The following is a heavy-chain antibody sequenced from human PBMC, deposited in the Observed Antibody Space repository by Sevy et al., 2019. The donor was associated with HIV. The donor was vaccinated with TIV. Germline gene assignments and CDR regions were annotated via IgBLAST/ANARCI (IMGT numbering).Heavy chain of an antibody. CDR1: GFTFSSYW. CDR3: ARDRDYGDYGDYYYYYYGMDV. CDR2: INSDGSST. J-gene: IGHJ6*02. Sequence: GGSPRLSCAASGFTFSSYWMHWVRQAPGKGLVWVSRINSDGSSTSYADSVKGRFTISRDNAKNTLYLQMNSLRAEDTAVYYCARDRDYGDYGDYYYYYYGMDVWGQGTTVTVSS. V-gene: IGHV3-74*01. D-gene: IGHD4-17*01.